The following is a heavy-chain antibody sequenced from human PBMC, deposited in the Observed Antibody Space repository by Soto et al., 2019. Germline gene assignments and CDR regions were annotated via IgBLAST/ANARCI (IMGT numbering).Heavy chain of an antibody. CDR2: INQDGSDK. V-gene: IGHV3-7*01. D-gene: IGHD2-21*01. J-gene: IGHJ5*02. CDR1: GFTFGIHW. CDR3: ATSMRHTLDP. Sequence: EVQVVESGGGLVQHGGSLRLSCAASGFTFGIHWMTWVRQVPGKGLEWVANINQDGSDKYYVDSVKGRFIISRDNAKDSLYLQMNSLRVEDTAVYYCATSMRHTLDPWGQGTLVTVS.